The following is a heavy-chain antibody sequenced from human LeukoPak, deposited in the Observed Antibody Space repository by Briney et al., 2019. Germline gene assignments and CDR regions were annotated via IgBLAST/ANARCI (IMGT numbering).Heavy chain of an antibody. CDR2: ISSSSSYT. D-gene: IGHD3-10*01. J-gene: IGHJ4*02. CDR3: AAVYGSGSLPFDY. CDR1: GFTFSDYY. Sequence: GGSLRLSCAASGFTFSDYYMSWIRQAPGKGLEWVSYISSSSSYTNYADSVKGRFTISRDNAKNSLYLQMNSLRAEGTAVYYCAAVYGSGSLPFDYWGQGTLVTVSS. V-gene: IGHV3-11*06.